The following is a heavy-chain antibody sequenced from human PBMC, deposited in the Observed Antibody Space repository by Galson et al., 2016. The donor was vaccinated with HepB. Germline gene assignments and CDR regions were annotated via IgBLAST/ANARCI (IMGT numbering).Heavy chain of an antibody. Sequence: SLRLSCAASGFTFSNYWMKWVRHVPGKGMECVANIREDGREQFYVDSVKGRFTISRDNAEKSLYLQMNNLRVDDTAVYDCARGGPFCGGDCYDYWGQGMLVTVSS. CDR3: ARGGPFCGGDCYDY. J-gene: IGHJ4*02. V-gene: IGHV3-7*03. D-gene: IGHD2-21*01. CDR1: GFTFSNYW. CDR2: IREDGREQ.